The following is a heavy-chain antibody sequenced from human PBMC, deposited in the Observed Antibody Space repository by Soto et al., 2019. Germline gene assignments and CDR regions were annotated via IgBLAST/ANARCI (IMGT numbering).Heavy chain of an antibody. D-gene: IGHD2-15*01. Sequence: PSETLSLTCTVSDDSITSGAYYWGLIRQPPGKGLEWIGYIYYSGSTYYNPSLKSRVTISVDTSKNQFSLKLSSVTAADTAVYYCARAFLGYCSGGSCPHFDYWGQGTLVTVSS. CDR1: DDSITSGAYY. J-gene: IGHJ4*02. CDR3: ARAFLGYCSGGSCPHFDY. CDR2: IYYSGST. V-gene: IGHV4-31*03.